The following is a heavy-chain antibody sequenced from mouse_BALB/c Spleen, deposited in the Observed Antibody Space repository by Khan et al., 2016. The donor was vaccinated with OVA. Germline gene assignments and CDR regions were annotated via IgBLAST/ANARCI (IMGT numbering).Heavy chain of an antibody. CDR1: GFTFSDFY. J-gene: IGHJ3*01. CDR2: ISAGGSTT. V-gene: IGHV5-4*02. Sequence: EVQLLETGGGLVKPGGSLKLSCEASGFTFSDFYMNWVRQTPEKRLEWVANISAGGSTTNYPNSIKGRFTIYRDEVKNSLYLRMSSVKSEDTAMYYCTRGYYGGPFAYWGQGTLVTVSA. D-gene: IGHD1-1*02. CDR3: TRGYYGGPFAY.